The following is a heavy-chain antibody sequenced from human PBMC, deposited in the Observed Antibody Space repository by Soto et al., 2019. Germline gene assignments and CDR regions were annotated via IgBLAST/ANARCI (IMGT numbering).Heavy chain of an antibody. D-gene: IGHD1-7*01. J-gene: IGHJ4*02. Sequence: TLSLTCTVSGDSISSGGYYWSWIRQHPGKGLEWIGYIYDNGGAYYSPSLRGRVVISVDRSENQFSLRLNSVTAADTAVYYCARVKGGTTRRAFDSWGQGTLVTVSS. CDR3: ARVKGGTTRRAFDS. CDR1: GDSISSGGYY. CDR2: IYDNGGA. V-gene: IGHV4-31*03.